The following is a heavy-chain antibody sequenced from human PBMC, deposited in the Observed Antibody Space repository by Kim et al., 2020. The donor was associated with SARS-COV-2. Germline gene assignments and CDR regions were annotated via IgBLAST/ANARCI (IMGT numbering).Heavy chain of an antibody. Sequence: SVKVSCKASGGTFSSYAISWVRQAPGQGLEWMGGIIPIFGTANYAQKFQGRVTITADESTSTAYMELSSLRSEDTAVYYCARDHGSYRFDFRFDPWGQGTLVTVSS. D-gene: IGHD1-26*01. J-gene: IGHJ5*02. CDR1: GGTFSSYA. V-gene: IGHV1-69*13. CDR3: ARDHGSYRFDFRFDP. CDR2: IIPIFGTA.